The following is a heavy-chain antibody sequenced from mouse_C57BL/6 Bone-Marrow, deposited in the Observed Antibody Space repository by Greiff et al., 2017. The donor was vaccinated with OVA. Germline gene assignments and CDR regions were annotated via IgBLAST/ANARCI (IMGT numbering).Heavy chain of an antibody. J-gene: IGHJ2*01. CDR3: ARYGNSVY. CDR2: INPYNGGT. V-gene: IGHV1-19*01. D-gene: IGHD2-10*02. Sequence: EVKLQESGPVLVKPGASVKMSCKASGYTFTDYYMNWVKQSHGKSLEWIGVINPYNGGTSYNQKFKGKATLTVDKSSSTAYMELNSLTSEDSAVYYCARYGNSVYWGQGTTLTVSS. CDR1: GYTFTDYY.